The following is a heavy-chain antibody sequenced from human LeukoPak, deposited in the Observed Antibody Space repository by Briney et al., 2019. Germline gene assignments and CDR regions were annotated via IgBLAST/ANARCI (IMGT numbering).Heavy chain of an antibody. D-gene: IGHD2-8*01. CDR1: GFNFDTFF. Sequence: GGSLRLSCAASGFNFDTFFLSWVRQAPEKGLEWVSSISSSSTYIYYADTVRGRFTISRDNAKNALYLQMISLRAEHTAVYDCARVQCGGLYSRGDYWGQGTLVTVSS. CDR2: ISSSSTYI. J-gene: IGHJ4*02. V-gene: IGHV3-21*01. CDR3: ARVQCGGLYSRGDY.